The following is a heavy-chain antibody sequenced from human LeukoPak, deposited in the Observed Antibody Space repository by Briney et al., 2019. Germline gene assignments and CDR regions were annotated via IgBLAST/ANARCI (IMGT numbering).Heavy chain of an antibody. J-gene: IGHJ5*02. CDR3: ARGQGVMRFDP. CDR1: GFTVSSNY. D-gene: IGHD3-16*01. V-gene: IGHV3-66*01. CDR2: IYRGGTT. Sequence: PGGSLRLSCAASGFTVSSNYMSWVRQAPGKGLEWVSVIYRGGTTYYADSVKGRFTISRDNSKNTLYLQMNSLRAEDTAVYYCARGQGVMRFDPWGQGTLVTVSS.